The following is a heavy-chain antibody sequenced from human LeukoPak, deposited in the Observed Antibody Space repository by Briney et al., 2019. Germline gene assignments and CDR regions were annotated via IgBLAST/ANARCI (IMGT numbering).Heavy chain of an antibody. CDR3: AKDHYDFLTGYNNFFDY. Sequence: PGRSLRLSCAASGFTFNNYGMHCVRQAPGKGLEWVAVISYDGSNKYYADSVKGRFTISRDNSKNTVHLQMNSLRAEDTAVYYCAKDHYDFLTGYNNFFDYWGQGNLVTVSS. CDR2: ISYDGSNK. D-gene: IGHD3-9*01. J-gene: IGHJ4*02. V-gene: IGHV3-30*18. CDR1: GFTFNNYG.